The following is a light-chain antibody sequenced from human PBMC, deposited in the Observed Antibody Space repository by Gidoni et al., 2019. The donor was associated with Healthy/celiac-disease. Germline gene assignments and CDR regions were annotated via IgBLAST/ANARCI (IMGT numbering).Light chain of an antibody. V-gene: IGKV1-39*01. CDR3: QPSYSTPRA. CDR1: QSISSY. Sequence: DIQMTPPPSSLSASVGDRVTITCRARQSISSYLNWYQQKPGKAPKLLIYAASSLQSGVPSRFSGSGSGTDFTLTISSLQPEDFATYYCQPSYSTPRAFGQGTKVEIK. CDR2: AAS. J-gene: IGKJ1*01.